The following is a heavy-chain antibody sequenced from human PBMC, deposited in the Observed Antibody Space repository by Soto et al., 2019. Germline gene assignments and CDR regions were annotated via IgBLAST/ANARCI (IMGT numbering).Heavy chain of an antibody. Sequence: SETLSLTCTVSGRSVSSGGYYWTWIRQHPGKGLEWIGYIYHIGSPSYNPSLKSRLSMSLDTSKNQFSLNLTSVTAADTAIYYCVRDRALDSSGHWFDSWGQGTLVTVS. D-gene: IGHD6-19*01. CDR2: IYHIGSP. V-gene: IGHV4-31*03. J-gene: IGHJ5*01. CDR1: GRSVSSGGYY. CDR3: VRDRALDSSGHWFDS.